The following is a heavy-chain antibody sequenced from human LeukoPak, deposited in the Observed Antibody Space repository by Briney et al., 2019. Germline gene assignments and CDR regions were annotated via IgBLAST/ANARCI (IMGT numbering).Heavy chain of an antibody. J-gene: IGHJ4*02. CDR1: GFIFNIYE. CDR3: SRGLRGYTYGLDY. CDR2: ISSSDSHI. V-gene: IGHV3-48*03. Sequence: GGSLRLSCTASGFIFNIYEMNWVRQAPGKGLEWVSYISSSDSHIFYAVSVKGRFTISRDSDKHLLSLQMNSLRAEDTAVYYLSRGLRGYTYGLDYWGQGTLVAVSS. D-gene: IGHD5-18*01.